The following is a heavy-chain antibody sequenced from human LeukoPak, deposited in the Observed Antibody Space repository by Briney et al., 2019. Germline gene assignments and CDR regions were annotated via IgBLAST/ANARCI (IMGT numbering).Heavy chain of an antibody. Sequence: PGGSLRLSCAASGFTFSSYGMHWVRQAPGKGLEWVGRIKTKTDGGTTDYAAPVKGRFTISRDDSKNTLYLQMNSLKTDDTAVYYCIERAWNRHYWGQGTLVTVSS. V-gene: IGHV3-15*01. D-gene: IGHD1-1*01. CDR3: IERAWNRHY. J-gene: IGHJ4*02. CDR1: GFTFSSYG. CDR2: IKTKTDGGTT.